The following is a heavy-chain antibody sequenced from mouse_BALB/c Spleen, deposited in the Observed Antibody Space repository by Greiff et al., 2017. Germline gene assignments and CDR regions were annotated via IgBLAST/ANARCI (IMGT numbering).Heavy chain of an antibody. CDR3: AGGNPAWFAY. J-gene: IGHJ3*01. CDR1: GFTFSSYA. D-gene: IGHD2-1*01. Sequence: EVNLVESGGGLVKPGGSLKLSCAASGFTFSSYAMSWVRQTPEKRLEWVASISSGGSTYYPDSVKGRFTISRDNARNILYLQMSSLRSEDTAMYYCAGGNPAWFAYWGQGTLVTVSA. CDR2: ISSGGST. V-gene: IGHV5-6-5*01.